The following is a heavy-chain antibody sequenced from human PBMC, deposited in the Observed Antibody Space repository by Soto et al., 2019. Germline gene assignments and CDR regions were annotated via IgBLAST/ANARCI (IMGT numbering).Heavy chain of an antibody. CDR1: GFTFSSYN. CDR2: ISGTSSTI. J-gene: IGHJ4*02. CDR3: ARDVGKFHDTSAYYYFDY. Sequence: GGSLRLSCAASGFTFSSYNMNWVRQAPGKGLEWLSYISGTSSTIYYADSVKGRFTISRDNAKNSLYLRMNSLRDGDTAVYYCARDVGKFHDTSAYYYFDYWGQGTLVTVSS. D-gene: IGHD3-22*01. V-gene: IGHV3-48*02.